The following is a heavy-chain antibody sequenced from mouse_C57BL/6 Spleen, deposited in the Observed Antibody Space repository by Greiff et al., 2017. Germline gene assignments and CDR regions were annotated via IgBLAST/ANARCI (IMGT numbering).Heavy chain of an antibody. V-gene: IGHV2-2*01. CDR2: IWSGGST. J-gene: IGHJ3*01. CDR3: ARGGNPGFAY. CDR1: GFSLTSYG. Sequence: QVQLQQSGPGLVQPSQSLSITCTVSGFSLTSYGVHWVRQSPGKGLEWLGVIWSGGSTDYNAAFISRLSISKDNSKRQVFFKMNSLQADDTAIYYCARGGNPGFAYWGQGTLVTVSA. D-gene: IGHD2-1*01.